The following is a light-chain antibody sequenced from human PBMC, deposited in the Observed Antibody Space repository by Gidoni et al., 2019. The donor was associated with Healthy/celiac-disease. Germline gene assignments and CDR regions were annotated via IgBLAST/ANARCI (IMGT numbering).Light chain of an antibody. Sequence: EIVLTQSPGPLSLSPGESATLSCRASQSVSSSYLAWYQQKPGQAPRLLIYGASSRATCIPDRVSGSGSGTDFTLTISRLEPEDFAVYYCQQYGSSPPTFGQGTKVEIK. J-gene: IGKJ1*01. CDR2: GAS. CDR1: QSVSSSY. V-gene: IGKV3-20*01. CDR3: QQYGSSPPT.